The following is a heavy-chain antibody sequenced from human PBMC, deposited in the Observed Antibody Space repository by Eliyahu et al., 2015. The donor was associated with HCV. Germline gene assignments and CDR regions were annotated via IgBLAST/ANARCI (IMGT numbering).Heavy chain of an antibody. V-gene: IGHV3-33*01. CDR2: IWYDGSNK. CDR3: ARDWETGFDY. J-gene: IGHJ4*02. CDR1: GFTFXXYG. D-gene: IGHD1-26*01. Sequence: QVQLVESGGGVVXPGXSXXXXCAASGFTFXXYGMHWVRQAPGKGLEWVAXIWYDGSNKYYADSVKGRFTISRDNSKNTLYLQMNSLRAEDTAVYYCARDWETGFDYWGQGTLVTVSS.